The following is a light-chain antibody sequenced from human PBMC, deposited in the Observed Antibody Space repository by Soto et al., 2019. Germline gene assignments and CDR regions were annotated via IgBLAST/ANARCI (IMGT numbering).Light chain of an antibody. CDR3: SSYTTSNTRQIV. CDR2: DVS. V-gene: IGLV2-14*03. J-gene: IGLJ1*01. CDR1: SSDVGGYNY. Sequence: QSVLTQPASVSGSPGQSITISCTETSSDVGGYNYVSWYQHHPGKAPKLMIFDVSNRPSGVSNRFSGSKSGNTASLTISGLKPEDEADYYCSSYTTSNTRQIVFGTGTKVTVL.